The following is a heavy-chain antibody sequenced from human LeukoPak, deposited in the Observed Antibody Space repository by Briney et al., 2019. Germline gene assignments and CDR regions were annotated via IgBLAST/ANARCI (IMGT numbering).Heavy chain of an antibody. CDR2: INPNSGGT. CDR3: ARGAPAYWDFDY. CDR1: GYTFTDHY. Sequence: ASVKVSCKASGYTFTDHYMHWVRQAPGQGLEWMGWINPNSGGTNYAQKFQGRVTMTRDTSISTAYMELSRLRSDDTAVYYCARGAPAYWDFDYWGQGTLVTVSS. V-gene: IGHV1-2*02. D-gene: IGHD2-21*01. J-gene: IGHJ4*02.